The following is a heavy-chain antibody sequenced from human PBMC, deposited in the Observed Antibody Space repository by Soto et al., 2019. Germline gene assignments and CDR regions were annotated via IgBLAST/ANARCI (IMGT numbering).Heavy chain of an antibody. D-gene: IGHD1-26*01. Sequence: QITLKESGPALVKPTQTLTVTCSFSGFSLTTSAAGVGWIRQTPGKALEWLAVIFGHGNEKYSPSLKNRLTFTKDTSKNHVVLTMTNMHPLDSATYYCAHMSYSGTSYFDSWGQGTLVTVSS. V-gene: IGHV2-5*01. CDR2: IFGHGNE. J-gene: IGHJ4*02. CDR1: GFSLTTSAAG. CDR3: AHMSYSGTSYFDS.